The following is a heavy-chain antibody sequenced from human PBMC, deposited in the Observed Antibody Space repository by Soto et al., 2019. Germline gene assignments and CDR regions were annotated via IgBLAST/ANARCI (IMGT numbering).Heavy chain of an antibody. CDR2: INPMGGST. D-gene: IGHD3-16*01. J-gene: IGHJ4*02. V-gene: IGHV1-46*03. CDR1: GYTFTSSY. CDR3: GRGLFTGDY. Sequence: QVQLVQSGAEMKKPGASVKVSCKASGYTFTSSYIHWVRQAPGQGLEWMAIINPMGGSTNYAQKFQGIVTVTMDTSASTVYMELSSLRSEDTAVYYCGRGLFTGDYWGQGTLVTVSS.